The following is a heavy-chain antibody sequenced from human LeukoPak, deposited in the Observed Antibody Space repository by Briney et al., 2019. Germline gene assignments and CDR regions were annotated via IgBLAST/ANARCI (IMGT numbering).Heavy chain of an antibody. J-gene: IGHJ4*02. CDR3: ARGTLKAAAGR. CDR2: IYDSGST. CDR1: GGSISSYF. D-gene: IGHD6-25*01. Sequence: PSETLSLTCTVSGGSISSYFWSWIRQPPGKGLEWIGFIYDSGSTNYNPSLKSRVTISVDTSKNQFSLKLSSVTAADTAVYYCARGTLKAAAGRWGQGTLVTVSS. V-gene: IGHV4-59*01.